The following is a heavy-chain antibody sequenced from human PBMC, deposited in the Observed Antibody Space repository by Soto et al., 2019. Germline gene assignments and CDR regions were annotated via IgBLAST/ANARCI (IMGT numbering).Heavy chain of an antibody. Sequence: ASVKVSCKASGFSFTGYYIHWLRQAPGQGLEWMGWINAHSGGTEYAQKFQGRVTLTRDTSIATAYLTLTSLTSDDTALYYCAKDLTRQLAYWLDPWGQGTQVTVSA. D-gene: IGHD6-6*01. V-gene: IGHV1-2*02. J-gene: IGHJ5*02. CDR2: INAHSGGT. CDR1: GFSFTGYY. CDR3: AKDLTRQLAYWLDP.